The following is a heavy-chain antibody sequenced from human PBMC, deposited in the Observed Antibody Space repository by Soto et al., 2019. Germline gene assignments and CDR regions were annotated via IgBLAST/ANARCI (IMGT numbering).Heavy chain of an antibody. CDR1: GFTFSSYA. CDR3: AKPARHYYDSSGSAHFDY. Sequence: VGSLRLSCAASGFTFSSYAMSWVRQAPGKGLEWVSAISGSGGSTYYADSVKGRFTISRDNSKNTLYLQMNSLRAEDTAVYYCAKPARHYYDSSGSAHFDYWGQETLVTVSS. CDR2: ISGSGGST. V-gene: IGHV3-23*01. J-gene: IGHJ4*01. D-gene: IGHD3-22*01.